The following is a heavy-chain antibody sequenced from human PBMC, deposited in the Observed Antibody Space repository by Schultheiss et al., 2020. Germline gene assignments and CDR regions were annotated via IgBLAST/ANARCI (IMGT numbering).Heavy chain of an antibody. V-gene: IGHV4-31*03. Sequence: SETLSLTCTVSGGSISSSSYYWSWIRQHPGKGLEWIGYIYYSGSTYYNPSLKSRVTISVDTSKNQFSLKLSSVTAADTAVYYCARVVGPRHPDIVVVVAAAPEAFFDYWGQGTLVTVSS. J-gene: IGHJ4*02. CDR3: ARVVGPRHPDIVVVVAAAPEAFFDY. D-gene: IGHD2-15*01. CDR1: GGSISSSSYY. CDR2: IYYSGST.